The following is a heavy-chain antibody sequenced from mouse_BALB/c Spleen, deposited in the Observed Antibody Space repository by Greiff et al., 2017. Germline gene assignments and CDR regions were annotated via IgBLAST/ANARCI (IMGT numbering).Heavy chain of an antibody. Sequence: VQLQQSGAELVRSGASVKLSCTASGFNIKDYYMHWVKQRPEQGLEWIGWIDPENGDTEYAPKFQGKATMTADTSSNTAYLQLSSLTSEDTAVYYCNAYPYASSYDWYFDVWGAGTTVTVSS. CDR1: GFNIKDYY. V-gene: IGHV14-4*02. CDR3: NAYPYASSYDWYFDV. D-gene: IGHD1-1*01. CDR2: IDPENGDT. J-gene: IGHJ1*01.